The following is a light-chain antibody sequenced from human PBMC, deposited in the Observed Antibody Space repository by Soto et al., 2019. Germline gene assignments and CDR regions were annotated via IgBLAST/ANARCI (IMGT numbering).Light chain of an antibody. CDR3: CSYAGSYNFYV. J-gene: IGLJ1*01. CDR2: DVS. V-gene: IGLV2-11*01. CDR1: SSDVGGYNY. Sequence: QSALTQPRSVSGSPGQSVTISCTGTSSDVGGYNYVSWYQQHPGKAPKLMIYDVSKRPSGVPDRFSGSKSGNTASLTISGLQADDEADYYCCSYAGSYNFYVFGTGTKVTVL.